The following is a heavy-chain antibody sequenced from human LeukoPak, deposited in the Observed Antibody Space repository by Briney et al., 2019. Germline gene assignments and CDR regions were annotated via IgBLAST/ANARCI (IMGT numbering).Heavy chain of an antibody. CDR2: IIPIFGTA. CDR1: GGTFSTYA. V-gene: IGHV1-69*05. CDR3: ARDPVTTIDY. Sequence: SVKVSCKTSGGTFSTYAISWVRQAPGQGLEWMGGIIPIFGTANYAQKFQGRVTITTDESTSTAYMELRSLRSDDTAVYYCARDPVTTIDYWGQGTLVTVSS. J-gene: IGHJ4*02. D-gene: IGHD4-11*01.